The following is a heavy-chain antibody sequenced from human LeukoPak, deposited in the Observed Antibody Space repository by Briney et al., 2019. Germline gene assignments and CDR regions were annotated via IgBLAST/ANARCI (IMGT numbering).Heavy chain of an antibody. J-gene: IGHJ6*02. V-gene: IGHV4-39*07. CDR2: IYYSGST. CDR1: GGSISSSSYY. Sequence: SETLSLTCTVSGGSISSSSYYWGWIRQPPGKGLEWIGSIYYSGSTYYNPSLKSRVTISVDTSKNQFSLKLSSVTAADTAVYYCARDTAGDTANLWLYYYGMDVWGQGTTVTVSS. D-gene: IGHD5-18*01. CDR3: ARDTAGDTANLWLYYYGMDV.